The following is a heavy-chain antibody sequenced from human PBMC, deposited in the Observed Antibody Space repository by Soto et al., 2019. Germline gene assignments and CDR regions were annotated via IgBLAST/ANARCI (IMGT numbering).Heavy chain of an antibody. CDR2: IIPIFGTA. CDR3: ASLYDFWSGYFTSFYGMDV. Sequence: SVKVSCKASGGTLSSYAISWVRQAPGQGLEWMGGIIPIFGTANYAQKFQGRVTITADESTSTAYMELSSLRSEDTAVYYCASLYDFWSGYFTSFYGMDVWGQGTTVTVSS. D-gene: IGHD3-3*01. V-gene: IGHV1-69*13. CDR1: GGTLSSYA. J-gene: IGHJ6*02.